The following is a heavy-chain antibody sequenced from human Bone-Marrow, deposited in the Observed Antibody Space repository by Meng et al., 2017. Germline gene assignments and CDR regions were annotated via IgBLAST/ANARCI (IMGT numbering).Heavy chain of an antibody. V-gene: IGHV3-7*03. CDR3: GDVDTAMVPFDY. CDR2: IKQDGSEK. J-gene: IGHJ4*02. Sequence: GESLKISCAASGFTFSSYAMHWVRQAPGKGLEWVADIKQDGSEKLYVDSVRGRFTISRDNAKNSLYLQMNSLRAEDTAVYYCGDVDTAMVPFDYWGQGTLVTVSS. CDR1: GFTFSSYA. D-gene: IGHD5-18*01.